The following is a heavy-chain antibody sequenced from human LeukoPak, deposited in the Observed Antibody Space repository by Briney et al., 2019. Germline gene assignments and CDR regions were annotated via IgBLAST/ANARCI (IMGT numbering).Heavy chain of an antibody. D-gene: IGHD6-13*01. CDR2: IRYDGSNK. Sequence: GGSLRLSCAASGFTFSSYAMHWVRQAPGKGLEWVAFIRYDGSNKYYADSVKGRFTISRDNSKNMLYLQVNSLRAEDTAVYYCAKDPRRYSRTGGYFDYWGQGTLVTVSS. J-gene: IGHJ4*02. CDR1: GFTFSSYA. CDR3: AKDPRRYSRTGGYFDY. V-gene: IGHV3-30*02.